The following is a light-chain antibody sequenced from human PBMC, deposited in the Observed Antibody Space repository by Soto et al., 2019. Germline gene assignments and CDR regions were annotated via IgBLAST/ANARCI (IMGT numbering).Light chain of an antibody. CDR1: SSDFDGYNY. CDR3: SSFTSSITYV. Sequence: QSALTQPASVSGSPGQSITISCTGTSSDFDGYNYVSWYQQHPDKAPKLLIYDVSDRPSGVSHRFSGSKSGNTASLTISGLQSEDEADYYCSSFTSSITYVFGTGTKLTVL. CDR2: DVS. J-gene: IGLJ1*01. V-gene: IGLV2-14*03.